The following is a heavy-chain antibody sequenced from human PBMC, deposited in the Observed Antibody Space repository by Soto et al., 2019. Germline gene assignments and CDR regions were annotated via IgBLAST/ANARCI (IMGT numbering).Heavy chain of an antibody. J-gene: IGHJ4*02. V-gene: IGHV1-8*01. CDR3: ARAYDDIWGSYRYTSPFDY. CDR1: GYTFTSYD. Sequence: ASVKVSCKASGYTFTSYDINWVRQATGQGLEWMGWMNPNSGNTGYAQKFQGRVTMTRNTSISTAYMELSSLRSEDTAVYYCARAYDDIWGSYRYTSPFDYWGQGTLVTVSS. D-gene: IGHD3-16*02. CDR2: MNPNSGNT.